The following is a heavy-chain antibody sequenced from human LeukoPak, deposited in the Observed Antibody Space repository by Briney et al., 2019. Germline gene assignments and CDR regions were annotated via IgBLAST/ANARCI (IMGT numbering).Heavy chain of an antibody. Sequence: SETLSLTCTVSGYSISSGYYWGWIRQPPGKGLEWIGSIYHSGSTYYNPSLKSRVTISVDTSKNQFSLKLSSVTAADTAVYYCARTHYDSSGYYYWSYYFDYWGQGTLVTVSS. CDR2: IYHSGST. V-gene: IGHV4-38-2*02. J-gene: IGHJ4*02. CDR1: GYSISSGYY. CDR3: ARTHYDSSGYYYWSYYFDY. D-gene: IGHD3-22*01.